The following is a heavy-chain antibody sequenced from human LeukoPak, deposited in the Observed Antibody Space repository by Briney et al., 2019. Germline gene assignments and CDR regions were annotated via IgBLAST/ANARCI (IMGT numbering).Heavy chain of an antibody. CDR1: GGSISSGSYY. CDR3: ARAPSSGYYYHFDY. V-gene: IGHV4-61*02. Sequence: SEALSLTCTVSGGSISSGSYYWTWIRQPAGKGLEWIGRIYTSGSTNYNPSLKSRVTISVDTSKNQFSLKLSSVTAADTAVYYCARAPSSGYYYHFDYWGQGTLVTVSS. D-gene: IGHD3-22*01. CDR2: IYTSGST. J-gene: IGHJ4*02.